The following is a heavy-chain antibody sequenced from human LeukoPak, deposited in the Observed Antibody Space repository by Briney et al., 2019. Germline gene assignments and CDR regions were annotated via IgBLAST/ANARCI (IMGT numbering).Heavy chain of an antibody. CDR1: GFTFSSYA. CDR2: ISYDGGNK. D-gene: IGHD3-22*01. CDR3: ARGDYYDSSGYDY. J-gene: IGHJ4*02. Sequence: PGGSLRLSCAASGFTFSSYAMHWVRQAPGKGLEWVAVISYDGGNKYYADSVKGRFTISRDNSKNTLYLQMNSLRAEDTAVYYCARGDYYDSSGYDYWGQGTLVTVSS. V-gene: IGHV3-30-3*01.